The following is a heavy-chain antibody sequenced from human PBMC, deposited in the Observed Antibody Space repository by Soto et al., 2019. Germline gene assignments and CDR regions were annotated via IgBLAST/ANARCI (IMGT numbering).Heavy chain of an antibody. J-gene: IGHJ4*02. CDR2: IYYSGST. V-gene: IGHV4-61*01. D-gene: IGHD3-22*01. Sequence: KTSETLSLTCTVSGGSVSSGSYYWSWIRQPPRKGLEWIGYIYYSGSTNYNPSLKSRVTISVDTSKNQFSLKLSSVTAADTAVYYCARAVLEYYYDSSGYRKPLYYFDYWGQGTLVTVSS. CDR1: GGSVSSGSYY. CDR3: ARAVLEYYYDSSGYRKPLYYFDY.